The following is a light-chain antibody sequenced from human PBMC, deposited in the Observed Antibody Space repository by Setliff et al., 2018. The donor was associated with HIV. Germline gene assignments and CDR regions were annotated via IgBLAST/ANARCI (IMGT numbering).Light chain of an antibody. CDR3: TSYTSSYTLV. J-gene: IGLJ1*01. V-gene: IGLV2-14*01. CDR2: EVS. Sequence: QSALAQPASVSGSPGQSITISCTGTSSDVGGYNYVSWYQQHPGKAPKVMIYEVSNRPSGVSNRFSGPKSGNTASLTISGLQAEDEADYHCTSYTSSYTLVFGTGTKGTVL. CDR1: SSDVGGYNY.